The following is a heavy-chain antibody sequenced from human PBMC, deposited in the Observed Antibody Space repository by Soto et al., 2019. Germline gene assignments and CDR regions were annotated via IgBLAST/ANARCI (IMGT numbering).Heavy chain of an antibody. Sequence: GGSLRLSCEASGFTFSSYAMNWVRQAPGKGLEWVSGITSGGTTYYADSVKGRFTISRDNPKNTLVLLMNSLRADDTAVYYCARASPSSRLDYWGQGTLVTVSS. J-gene: IGHJ4*02. CDR2: ITSGGTT. CDR3: ARASPSSRLDY. CDR1: GFTFSSYA. V-gene: IGHV3-23*01. D-gene: IGHD6-6*01.